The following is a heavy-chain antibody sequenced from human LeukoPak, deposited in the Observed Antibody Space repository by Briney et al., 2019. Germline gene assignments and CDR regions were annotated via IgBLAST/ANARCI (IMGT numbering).Heavy chain of an antibody. CDR3: ARDPGYSYGYGFDY. Sequence: GGSLRLSCAASGFTFSSYSMNWVRQAPGKGLEWVSSISSSSSYIYYADSVKGRFTISRDNAKSSLYLQMNSLRAEDTAVYYCARDPGYSYGYGFDYWGQGTLVTVSS. CDR2: ISSSSSYI. J-gene: IGHJ4*02. CDR1: GFTFSSYS. D-gene: IGHD5-18*01. V-gene: IGHV3-21*01.